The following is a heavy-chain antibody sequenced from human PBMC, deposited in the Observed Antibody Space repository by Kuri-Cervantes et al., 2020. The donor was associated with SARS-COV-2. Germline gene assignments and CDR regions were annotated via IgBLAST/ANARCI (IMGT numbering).Heavy chain of an antibody. CDR2: ISYDGSNK. CDR3: ARGFLEWLDY. V-gene: IGHV3-30-3*01. D-gene: IGHD3-3*01. J-gene: IGHJ4*02. Sequence: GGSLRRSCAASGFTFSSYAMHWVRQAPGKGLEWVAVISYDGSNKYYADSVKGRFTISRDNSKNTLYLQMNSLRAEDTAVYYCARGFLEWLDYWGQGTLVTVSS. CDR1: GFTFSSYA.